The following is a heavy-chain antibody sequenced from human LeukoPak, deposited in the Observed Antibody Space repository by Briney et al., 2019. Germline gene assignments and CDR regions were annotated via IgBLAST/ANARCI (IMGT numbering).Heavy chain of an antibody. Sequence: QPGGSLRLSCAASGFTFSSYWMHWVRQAPGKGLVWVSRINTDGSSTNYADSVKGRLSISRDNAKNTLYLQMNSLRAEDTAVYYCARVRGYDTSDYDYWGQGTLATVSS. CDR2: INTDGSST. V-gene: IGHV3-74*01. J-gene: IGHJ4*02. CDR1: GFTFSSYW. CDR3: ARVRGYDTSDYDY. D-gene: IGHD3-22*01.